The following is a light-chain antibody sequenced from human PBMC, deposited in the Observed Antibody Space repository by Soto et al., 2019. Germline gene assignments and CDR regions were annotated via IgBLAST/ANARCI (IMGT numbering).Light chain of an antibody. CDR2: DAS. V-gene: IGKV3-11*01. Sequence: EIVLTQSPATLSLSPGERATLSCRASQSVSSYLYWYQQKPGQAPRLLIYDASNRATGIPARFSGSGSGTAFTLTISSLEPEDFAVYHWHQLSNWLTFGGGTKVEIK. CDR3: HQLSNWLT. CDR1: QSVSSY. J-gene: IGKJ4*01.